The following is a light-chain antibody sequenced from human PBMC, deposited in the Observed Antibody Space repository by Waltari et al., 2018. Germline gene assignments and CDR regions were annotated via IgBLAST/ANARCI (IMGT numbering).Light chain of an antibody. CDR3: SSYSTDDSVV. CDR1: SDDIGAFTF. J-gene: IGLJ2*01. CDR2: DVS. V-gene: IGLV2-14*01. Sequence: QSALTHPPSVSGSPGQSITISCTCTSDDIGAFTFVSWYQQQSGEAPKLLISDVSNPPSGISKRFSVSKSGTTASQTISGLQADDEADYFCSSYSTDDSVVFGGGTRLTVL.